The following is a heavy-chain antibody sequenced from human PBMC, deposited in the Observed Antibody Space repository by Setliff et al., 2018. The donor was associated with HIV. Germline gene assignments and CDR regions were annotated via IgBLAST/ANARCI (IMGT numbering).Heavy chain of an antibody. CDR1: GFTFSDYY. V-gene: IGHV3-11*04. D-gene: IGHD5-18*01. J-gene: IGHJ6*03. Sequence: GGSLRLSCAASGFTFSDYYMSWIRQAPGKGLEWVSYISSSGSTIYDADSVKGRFTISRDNAKNSLYLQMNSLRAEDTAVYYCARLSSGYDSDTAMVTVYYYYMDVWGKGTTVTVSS. CDR2: ISSSGSTI. CDR3: ARLSSGYDSDTAMVTVYYYYMDV.